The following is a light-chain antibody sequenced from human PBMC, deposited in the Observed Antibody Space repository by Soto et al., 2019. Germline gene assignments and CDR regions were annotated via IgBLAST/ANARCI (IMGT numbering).Light chain of an antibody. CDR2: EVN. V-gene: IGLV2-8*01. CDR3: SSYAGTSNV. CDR1: SSDVGGYNY. J-gene: IGLJ1*01. Sequence: QSSLTQPPSASVSPGQGVAICCTGTSSDVGGYNYVSWYQQHPGKAPKLMIYEVNKRPSGVPDRFSGSKSGNTASLTVSGLQAEDEAHYYCSSYAGTSNVFGTGTKVTV.